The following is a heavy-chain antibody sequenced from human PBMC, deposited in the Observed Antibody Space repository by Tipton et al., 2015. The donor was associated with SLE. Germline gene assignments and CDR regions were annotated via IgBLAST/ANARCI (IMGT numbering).Heavy chain of an antibody. CDR3: ARGLFGGSYDY. CDR2: INHSGST. V-gene: IGHV4-34*01. Sequence: GSLRLSCAVYGGSFSGYYWSWIRQPPGKGLEWIGEINHSGSTNYNPSLKSRVTISVDTSKNQFSLKLSSVTAADTAVYYCARGLFGGSYDYWGQGTLVTVSS. J-gene: IGHJ4*02. CDR1: GGSFSGYY. D-gene: IGHD1-26*01.